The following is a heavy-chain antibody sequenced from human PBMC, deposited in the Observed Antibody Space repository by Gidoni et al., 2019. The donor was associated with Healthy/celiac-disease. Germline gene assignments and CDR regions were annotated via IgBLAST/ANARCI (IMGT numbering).Heavy chain of an antibody. D-gene: IGHD4-17*01. CDR3: ARAPYAN. CDR2: ISSSSSYI. V-gene: IGHV3-21*01. CDR1: GVTFSSYS. Sequence: EVQLVESGGGMVKPGGSLSFSCAASGVTFSSYSMTWVRQAPGKGLEWVSSISSSSSYIYYADSVKGRFTISRDNAKNSLYLQMNSLRAEDTAVYYCARAPYANWGQGTLVTVSS. J-gene: IGHJ4*02.